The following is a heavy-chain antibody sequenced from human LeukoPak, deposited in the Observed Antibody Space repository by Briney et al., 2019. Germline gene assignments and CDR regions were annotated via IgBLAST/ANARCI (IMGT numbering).Heavy chain of an antibody. J-gene: IGHJ4*02. CDR2: INTNTGNP. CDR3: AREITRGDYGSGSVDY. V-gene: IGHV7-4-1*02. CDR1: GYTFSTHS. Sequence: GASVKVSCKASGYTFSTHSLNWVRQAPGQGLEWMGWINTNTGNPTYAQDITGQFVFSLDSSVNTAYLEISNLEAEDTALYYCAREITRGDYGSGSVDYWGQGTLVTVSS. D-gene: IGHD3-10*01.